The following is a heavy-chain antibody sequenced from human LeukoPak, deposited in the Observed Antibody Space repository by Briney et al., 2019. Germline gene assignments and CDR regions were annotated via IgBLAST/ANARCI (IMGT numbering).Heavy chain of an antibody. CDR3: ARERGYCGGDCFDAFDI. V-gene: IGHV1-69*13. CDR2: IIPIFGTA. J-gene: IGHJ3*02. CDR1: GGTFSSYA. D-gene: IGHD2-21*02. Sequence: SVKVSCKASGGTFSSYAISWVRQAPGQGLEWMGGIIPIFGTANYAQKFQGRVAITADESTSTAYMELSSLRSEDTAVYYCARERGYCGGDCFDAFDIWGQGTMVTVSS.